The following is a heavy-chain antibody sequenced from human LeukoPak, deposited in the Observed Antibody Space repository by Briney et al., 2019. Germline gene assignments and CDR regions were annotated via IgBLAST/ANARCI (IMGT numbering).Heavy chain of an antibody. Sequence: GGSLRLSCAASGFTFDDYAMHWVRQAPGKGLEWVSLISGDGGSTYYADSVKSRFTISRDNSKNSLYLQMNSLRTEDTALYYCAKDIRAYYYGSGTTLPGYWGQGTLVTVSS. D-gene: IGHD3-10*01. V-gene: IGHV3-43*02. CDR2: ISGDGGST. CDR1: GFTFDDYA. CDR3: AKDIRAYYYGSGTTLPGY. J-gene: IGHJ4*02.